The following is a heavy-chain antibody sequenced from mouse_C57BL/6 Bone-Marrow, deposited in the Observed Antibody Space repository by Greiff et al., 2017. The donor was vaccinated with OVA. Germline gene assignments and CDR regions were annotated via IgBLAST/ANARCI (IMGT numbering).Heavy chain of an antibody. Sequence: VHVKQSGAELVRPGASVKLSCTASGFNIKDDYMHWVKQRPEQGLEWIGWIDPENGDTEYASKFQGKATITADTSSNTAYLQLSSLTSEDTAVYYCTDYYGSSYSYWGQGTLVTVSA. CDR2: IDPENGDT. CDR1: GFNIKDDY. D-gene: IGHD1-1*01. CDR3: TDYYGSSYSY. J-gene: IGHJ3*01. V-gene: IGHV14-4*01.